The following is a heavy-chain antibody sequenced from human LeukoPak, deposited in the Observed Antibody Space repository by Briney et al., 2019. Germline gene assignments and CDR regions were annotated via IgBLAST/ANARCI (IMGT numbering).Heavy chain of an antibody. CDR2: IYHSGST. V-gene: IGHV4-30-2*01. D-gene: IGHD3-9*01. J-gene: IGHJ3*02. CDR1: GGSISSGGYY. Sequence: SETLSLTCTVSGGSISSGGYYWSWIRQPPGKGLEWIGYIYHSGSTYYNPSLKSRVTISVDRSKNQFSLKLSSVTAADTAVYYCARLRLRYFGLGAFDIWGQGTMVTVSS. CDR3: ARLRLRYFGLGAFDI.